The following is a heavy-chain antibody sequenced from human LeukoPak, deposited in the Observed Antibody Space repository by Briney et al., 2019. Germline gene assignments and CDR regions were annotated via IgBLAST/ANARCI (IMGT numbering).Heavy chain of an antibody. CDR1: GFTFGDYG. CDR2: IRSKTYGETT. V-gene: IGHV3-49*04. J-gene: IGHJ4*02. CDR3: TRPHFYCTSITCYTPAGEVDS. Sequence: GGSLRLSCTASGFTFGDYGMSWVRQAPGKGLEWIGFIRSKTYGETTGYAASVKGRFTISRDDSKSIAYLQMNSLKTEDTAVYYCTRPHFYCTSITCYTPAGEVDSWGQGTLVTVSS. D-gene: IGHD2-2*02.